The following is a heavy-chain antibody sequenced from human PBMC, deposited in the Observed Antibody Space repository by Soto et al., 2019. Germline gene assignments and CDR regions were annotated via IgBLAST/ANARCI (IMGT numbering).Heavy chain of an antibody. CDR2: IYYSGST. CDR3: AREDDSSGYTFDY. Sequence: PSETLSLTCTVSGGSISSSSYYWGWIRQPPGKGLEWIGSIYYSGSTYYNPSLKSRVTISVDTSKNQFPLKLSSVTAADTAVYYCAREDDSSGYTFDYWGQGTLVTVSS. CDR1: GGSISSSSYY. V-gene: IGHV4-39*06. D-gene: IGHD3-22*01. J-gene: IGHJ4*02.